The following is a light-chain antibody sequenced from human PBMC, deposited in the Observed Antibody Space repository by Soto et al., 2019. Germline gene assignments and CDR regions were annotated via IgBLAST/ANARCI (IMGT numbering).Light chain of an antibody. V-gene: IGKV2-28*01. CDR2: LGS. CDR1: QSLLHSNGYNY. J-gene: IGKJ2*01. Sequence: DIVMTQSPLSLPVTPGEPASISCRSSQSLLHSNGYNYLDWYLQKPGQSPQLLIYLGSNRASGVPDRCSGRGSCTDFTLKISRVEAEDVEVYYFMQALQTHTFGQGTKLEIK. CDR3: MQALQTHT.